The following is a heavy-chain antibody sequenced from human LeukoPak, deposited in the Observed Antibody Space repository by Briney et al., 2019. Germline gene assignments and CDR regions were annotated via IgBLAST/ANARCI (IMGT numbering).Heavy chain of an antibody. CDR2: IIHRGRS. Sequence: SDTLSLTCAVYGGSFSDYSWTWIRQSPGKALEWIGEIIHRGRSHYNPSLKSRVTISVDTSKNQFSLKLTSVTAADTAVYFCARGSPGYWGQGTLVTVSS. CDR1: GGSFSDYS. CDR3: ARGSPGY. J-gene: IGHJ4*02. V-gene: IGHV4-34*01.